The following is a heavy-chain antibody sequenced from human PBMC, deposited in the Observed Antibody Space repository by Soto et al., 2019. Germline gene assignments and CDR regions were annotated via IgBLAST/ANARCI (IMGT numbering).Heavy chain of an antibody. D-gene: IGHD6-13*01. CDR3: ARHGRYSSSWSVWSVDY. J-gene: IGHJ4*02. Sequence: PSETLSLTCTVSGGSIISYYCSFIRHPSCKGLEWIGRIYTSGSTNYNPSLKSRVTMSVDTSKNQFSLKLSSVTAADTAVYYCARHGRYSSSWSVWSVDYWGQGTLVTVSS. CDR1: GGSIISYY. CDR2: IYTSGST. V-gene: IGHV4-4*07.